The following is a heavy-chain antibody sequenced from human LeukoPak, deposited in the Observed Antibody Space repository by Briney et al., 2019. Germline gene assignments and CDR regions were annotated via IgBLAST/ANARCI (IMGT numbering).Heavy chain of an antibody. CDR1: GGSFSGYY. CDR3: SRESGPFSPFGH. CDR2: INHSGST. J-gene: IGHJ4*02. D-gene: IGHD1-26*01. Sequence: SETLSLTCAVYGGSFSGYYWSWIRQPPGKQLEWIGEINHSGSTNYNPSLRSRVTMSLDESKNHLSLILASVTAADTAIYYCSRESGPFSPFGHWGQGTLVTVTS. V-gene: IGHV4-34*01.